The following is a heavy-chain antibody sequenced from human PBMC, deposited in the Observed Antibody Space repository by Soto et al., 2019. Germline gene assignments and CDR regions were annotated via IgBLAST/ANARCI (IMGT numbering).Heavy chain of an antibody. CDR3: ARVILTGHYYYYGMDV. Sequence: ASVKVSCKASGYTFTSYYMHWVRQAPGQGLEWMGIINPSGGSTSYAQKFQGRVTINPDTSKNQFSLQLNSVTPEDTAVYYCARVILTGHYYYYGMDVWGQGTTVTVS. CDR1: GYTFTSYY. V-gene: IGHV1-46*01. D-gene: IGHD1-20*01. J-gene: IGHJ6*02. CDR2: INPSGGST.